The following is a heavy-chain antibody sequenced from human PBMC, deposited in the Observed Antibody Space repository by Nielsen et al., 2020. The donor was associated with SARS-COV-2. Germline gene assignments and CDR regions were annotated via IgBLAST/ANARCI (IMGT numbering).Heavy chain of an antibody. J-gene: IGHJ4*02. CDR3: AKDWVGSSSGGSDY. Sequence: GESLKISCAASGFTFSSYSMNWVRQAPGKGLEWVSYISSSSSTIYYADSVKGRFTISRDNAKNTLYLQMNSLRAEDTAVYYCAKDWVGSSSGGSDYWGQGTLVTVSS. D-gene: IGHD6-6*01. CDR2: ISSSSSTI. CDR1: GFTFSSYS. V-gene: IGHV3-48*01.